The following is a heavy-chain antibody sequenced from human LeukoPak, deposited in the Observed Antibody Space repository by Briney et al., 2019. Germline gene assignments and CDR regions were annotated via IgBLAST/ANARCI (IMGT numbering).Heavy chain of an antibody. CDR1: GYTFIGYY. Sequence: GASVKVSCKASGYTFIGYYIHWVRQAPGQGLEWMEWINSNRGDTNYAQKFQGRVTMTRDTSISTAYMELNRLTSDDTAVYYCARDVTGDQSWFFDLWGRGTLVTVSS. CDR2: INSNRGDT. D-gene: IGHD7-27*01. J-gene: IGHJ2*01. V-gene: IGHV1-2*02. CDR3: ARDVTGDQSWFFDL.